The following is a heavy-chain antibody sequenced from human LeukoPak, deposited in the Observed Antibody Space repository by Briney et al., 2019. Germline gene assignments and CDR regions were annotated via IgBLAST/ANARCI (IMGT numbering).Heavy chain of an antibody. Sequence: GGSLRLSCAASGFTFSSYGMHWVRQAPGKGLEWVDDGSNKYYADSVKGRFTISRDNSKNTLYLQMNSLRAEDTAVYYCAKVSGYEIYYYGMDVWGKGTTVTVSS. CDR1: GFTFSSYG. CDR3: AKVSGYEIYYYGMDV. CDR2: DGSNK. V-gene: IGHV3-30*02. J-gene: IGHJ6*04. D-gene: IGHD5-12*01.